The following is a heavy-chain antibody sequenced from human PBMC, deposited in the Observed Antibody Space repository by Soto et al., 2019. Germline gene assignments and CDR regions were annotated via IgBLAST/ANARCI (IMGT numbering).Heavy chain of an antibody. CDR3: AKSYDYIWGSYRYNPNYYYYMDV. Sequence: GGSLRLSCAASGFTFDDYAMHWVRQAPGKGLEWVSGISWNSGSIGYADSVKGRFTISRDNAKNSLYLQMNSLRAEDTALYYCAKSYDYIWGSYRYNPNYYYYMDVWGKGTTVTVSS. CDR1: GFTFDDYA. CDR2: ISWNSGSI. J-gene: IGHJ6*03. D-gene: IGHD3-16*02. V-gene: IGHV3-9*01.